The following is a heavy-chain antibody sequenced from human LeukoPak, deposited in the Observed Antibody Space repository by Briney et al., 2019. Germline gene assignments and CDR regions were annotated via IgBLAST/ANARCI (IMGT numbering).Heavy chain of an antibody. CDR2: IYHSGST. CDR1: GYSISSGYY. Sequence: PSETLSLTCIVSGYSISSGYYWGWIRQPPGKGLEWIGSIYHSGSTYYNPSLKSRVTISVDTSKNQFSLKLSSVTAADTAVYYCASSSWDNWFDPWGQGTLVTVSS. D-gene: IGHD6-13*01. V-gene: IGHV4-38-2*02. CDR3: ASSSWDNWFDP. J-gene: IGHJ5*02.